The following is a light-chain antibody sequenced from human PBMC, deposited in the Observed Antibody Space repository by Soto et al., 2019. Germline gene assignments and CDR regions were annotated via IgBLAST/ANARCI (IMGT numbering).Light chain of an antibody. J-gene: IGKJ4*01. CDR2: GAS. CDR3: QHYDTSPPLT. CDR1: QSVSNNF. V-gene: IGKV3-20*01. Sequence: EIVLTQSPGTLSLSPGDRATLSCRASQSVSNNFLAWYQQKPGQAPRLLLYGASTRAIGIPDRFSGSGSGTDFTLTINRREPEDFAVYYCQHYDTSPPLTFGGGTKVEVK.